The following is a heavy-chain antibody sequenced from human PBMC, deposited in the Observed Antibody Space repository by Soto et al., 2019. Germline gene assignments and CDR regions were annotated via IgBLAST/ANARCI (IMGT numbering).Heavy chain of an antibody. Sequence: QVQLVQSGAEEKKPGASVKVSCKATGYTFTSYAMHWVRRAPGQRLEWMGWINAGNGNTKYSQKFQGRVTITRDTSASTAYMELSSLRSEDTAVYYCARGTVVTHFDYWGQGTLGTVSS. V-gene: IGHV1-3*05. CDR3: ARGTVVTHFDY. CDR1: GYTFTSYA. D-gene: IGHD2-15*01. J-gene: IGHJ4*02. CDR2: INAGNGNT.